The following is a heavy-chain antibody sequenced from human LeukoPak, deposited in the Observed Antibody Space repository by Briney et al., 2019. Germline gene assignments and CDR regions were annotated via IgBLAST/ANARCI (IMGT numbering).Heavy chain of an antibody. CDR2: INAGNGNT. V-gene: IGHV1-3*01. CDR3: ARSMVRGAGQNDY. Sequence: GASVKVSCKASGYTFTSYGISWVRQAPGQGLEWMGWINAGNGNTKYSQKFQGRVTITRDTSASTAYMELSSLRSEDTAVYYCARSMVRGAGQNDYWGQGTLVTVSS. CDR1: GYTFTSYG. J-gene: IGHJ4*02. D-gene: IGHD3-10*01.